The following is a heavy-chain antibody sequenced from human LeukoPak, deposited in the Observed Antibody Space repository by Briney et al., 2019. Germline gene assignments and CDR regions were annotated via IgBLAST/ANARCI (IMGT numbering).Heavy chain of an antibody. CDR2: IYYSGST. D-gene: IGHD3-22*01. V-gene: IGHV4-30-4*01. CDR1: GGSISSGDYY. Sequence: KTSETLSLTCTVSGGSISSGDYYWSWIRQPPGKGLEWIGYIYYSGSTYYNPSLKSRVTISVDTSKNQFSLKLSSVTAADTAAYYCARDLGYYDSSGYYYYYYGMDVWGQGTTVTVSS. CDR3: ARDLGYYDSSGYYYYYYGMDV. J-gene: IGHJ6*02.